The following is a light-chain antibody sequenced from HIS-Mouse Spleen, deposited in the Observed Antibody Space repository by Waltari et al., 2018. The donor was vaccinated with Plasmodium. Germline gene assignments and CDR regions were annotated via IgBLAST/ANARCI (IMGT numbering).Light chain of an antibody. CDR2: KAS. CDR3: QQYNSYQ. Sequence: DIQMTQSPSNLSASVGDRVTITCRASQSISSWLAWYQQKPGKAPKLLIYKASSLESGVPSRFSGSGSGTEFTLTISSLQPDDFATYYCQQYNSYQFGQGTKVEIK. V-gene: IGKV1-5*03. CDR1: QSISSW. J-gene: IGKJ1*01.